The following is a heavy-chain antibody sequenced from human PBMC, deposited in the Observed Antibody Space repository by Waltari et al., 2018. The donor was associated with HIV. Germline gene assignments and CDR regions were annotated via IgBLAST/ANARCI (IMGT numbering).Heavy chain of an antibody. CDR1: GFTFSSYG. V-gene: IGHV3-30*01. CDR3: ASGYSRSSIWGYFDY. Sequence: QVQLVESGGGVVQPGKSLRLSCVASGFTFSSYGMHWVRKAPGKGLEWVAAISSDGSKQYYAESVQGRLTISRDNNKKTLFLQMNSLRAEDAAVYYCASGYSRSSIWGYFDYWGQGTLVIVSS. CDR2: ISSDGSKQ. J-gene: IGHJ4*02. D-gene: IGHD6-6*01.